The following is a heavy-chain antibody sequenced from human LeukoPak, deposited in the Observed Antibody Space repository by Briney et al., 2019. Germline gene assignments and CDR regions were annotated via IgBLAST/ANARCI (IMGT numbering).Heavy chain of an antibody. CDR1: GGSISSYY. CDR3: ARLPHFDY. CDR2: INHSGST. V-gene: IGHV4-34*01. J-gene: IGHJ4*02. Sequence: TSETLSLTCTVSGGSISSYYWSWIRQPPGKGLEWIGEINHSGSTNYNPSLKSRVTISVDTSKNQFSLKLSSVTAADTAVYYCARLPHFDYWGQGTLVTVSS.